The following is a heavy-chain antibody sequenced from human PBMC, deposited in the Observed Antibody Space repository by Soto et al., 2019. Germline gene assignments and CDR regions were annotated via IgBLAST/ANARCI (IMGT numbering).Heavy chain of an antibody. J-gene: IGHJ4*02. V-gene: IGHV3-30-3*01. D-gene: IGHD3-10*01. Sequence: GGSLRLSCAASGFTFSSYAMHWVRQAPGKGLEWVAVISYDGSNKYYADSVKGRFTISRDNSKNTLYLQMNSLRAEDTAVYYCARDRFSKPLGEFNYWGQGTLVTVSS. CDR1: GFTFSSYA. CDR2: ISYDGSNK. CDR3: ARDRFSKPLGEFNY.